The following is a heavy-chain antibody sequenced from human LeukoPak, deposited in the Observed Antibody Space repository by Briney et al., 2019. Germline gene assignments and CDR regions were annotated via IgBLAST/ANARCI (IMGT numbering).Heavy chain of an antibody. D-gene: IGHD7-27*01. CDR2: INTYNGNT. V-gene: IGHV1-18*04. Sequence: GGSVKVSCQAAGCTFTNYVISWVRQAPGRRLEWMGWINTYNGNTNYAQKFQGRVTITTDTSTSTAYMALRSLRSDDTAVYYCARNSPRDVAGRQFLPGVLSLLSQCDNCFDPWGQGTLVSVSS. CDR3: ARNSPRDVAGRQFLPGVLSLLSQCDNCFDP. J-gene: IGHJ5*02. CDR1: GCTFTNYV.